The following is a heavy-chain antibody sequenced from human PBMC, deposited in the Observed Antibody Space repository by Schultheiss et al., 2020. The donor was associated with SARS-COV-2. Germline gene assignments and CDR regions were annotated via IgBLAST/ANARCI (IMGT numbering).Heavy chain of an antibody. J-gene: IGHJ6*02. D-gene: IGHD3-3*01. CDR2: IWYDGSNK. CDR1: GFTFSSYA. CDR3: ARDRSGYYSGDGMDV. V-gene: IGHV3-30*04. Sequence: GGSLRLSCAASGFTFSSYAMHWVRQAPGKGLEWVAVIWYDGSNKYYADSVKGRFTISRDNSKNTLYLQMNSLRAEDTAVYYCARDRSGYYSGDGMDVWGQGTTVTVSS.